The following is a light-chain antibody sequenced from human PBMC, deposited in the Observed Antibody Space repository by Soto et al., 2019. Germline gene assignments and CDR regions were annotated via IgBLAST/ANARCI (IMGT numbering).Light chain of an antibody. J-gene: IGKJ4*01. CDR2: DTS. V-gene: IGKV3-11*01. Sequence: EIVLTQSPATLSLSPGERATLSCRASQSVSSFLAWYQQKPGQAHRLLIYDTSNRATGIPARFRGSGSGTDFTLTISSLGPEDFAVYYCQQRSNWVSFGGGTRVEIK. CDR1: QSVSSF. CDR3: QQRSNWVS.